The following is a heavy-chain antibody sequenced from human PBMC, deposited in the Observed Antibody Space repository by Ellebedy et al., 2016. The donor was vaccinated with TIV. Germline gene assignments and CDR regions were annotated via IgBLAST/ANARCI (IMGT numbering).Heavy chain of an antibody. CDR3: AHRRTYYDFSSRLFASPFEY. V-gene: IGHV2-5*02. CDR2: LYCDDDQ. D-gene: IGHD3-3*01. J-gene: IGHJ4*02. CDR1: GFSLSTSGVA. Sequence: SGPTLVKPTQTLTLTCTFSGFSLSTSGVAVGWIRQPPGKALEWLALLYCDDDQRFSPSLKSRLTITKDTSKNLVVLTMTNMGPADTATYYCAHRRTYYDFSSRLFASPFEYWGQGTLVTVSS.